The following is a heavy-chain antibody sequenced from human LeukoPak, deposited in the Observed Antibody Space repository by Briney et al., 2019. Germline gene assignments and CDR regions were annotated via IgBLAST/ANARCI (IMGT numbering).Heavy chain of an antibody. CDR2: ISSSSTYI. V-gene: IGHV3-21*01. J-gene: IGHJ4*02. Sequence: GGSLRLSCVASGFTFSSYSMNWVRQGPGKGLEWVASISSSSTYIYYADSVKGRFTISRDNAKNSLYLHMNSLRAEDTAVYCCAKDLSGGYPYYFDCWGQGTLVTVSS. CDR1: GFTFSSYS. D-gene: IGHD5-12*01. CDR3: AKDLSGGYPYYFDC.